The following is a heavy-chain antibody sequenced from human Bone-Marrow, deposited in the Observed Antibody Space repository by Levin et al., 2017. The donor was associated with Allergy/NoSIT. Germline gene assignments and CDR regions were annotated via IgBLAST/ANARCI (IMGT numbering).Heavy chain of an antibody. D-gene: IGHD1-14*01. CDR3: ADHRGF. V-gene: IGHV1-69*06. Sequence: KISCKASGGTFSTYTVYWVRQAPGQGLEWMGGIIPNSGTVHYAQSFRERVTISADRSTSTAYMEMSSLRSDDTALYFCADHRGFWGQGTLVTVSS. J-gene: IGHJ4*02. CDR1: GGTFSTYT. CDR2: IIPNSGTV.